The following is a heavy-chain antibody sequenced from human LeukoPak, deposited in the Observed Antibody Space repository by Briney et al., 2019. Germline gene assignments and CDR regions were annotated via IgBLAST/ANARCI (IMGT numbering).Heavy chain of an antibody. V-gene: IGHV3-30*04. CDR2: ISYDGSNK. Sequence: PGGSLRLSCAASGFTFSSYAMHWVRQAPGKGLEWVAVISYDGSNKYYADSVKGRFTISRDNSKNTLYLQMNSLRAEDTAVYYCAKEDSSGYLVIWGQGTMVTVSS. CDR1: GFTFSSYA. D-gene: IGHD3-22*01. CDR3: AKEDSSGYLVI. J-gene: IGHJ3*02.